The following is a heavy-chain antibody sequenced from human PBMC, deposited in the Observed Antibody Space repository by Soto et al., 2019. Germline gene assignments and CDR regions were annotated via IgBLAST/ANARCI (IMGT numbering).Heavy chain of an antibody. CDR1: GGSISSGGYY. CDR3: ARYCSGGSCYSVIDY. Sequence: PSETLSLTCTVSGGSISSGGYYWSWIRQHPGKGLEWIGYIYYSGSTYYNPSLKSRVTISVDTSKNQFSLKLSSVTAADTAVYYCARYCSGGSCYSVIDYWGRGTLVTVSS. D-gene: IGHD2-15*01. CDR2: IYYSGST. J-gene: IGHJ4*02. V-gene: IGHV4-31*03.